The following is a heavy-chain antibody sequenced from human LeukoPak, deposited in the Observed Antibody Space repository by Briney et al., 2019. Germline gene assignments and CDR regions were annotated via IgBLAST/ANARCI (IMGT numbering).Heavy chain of an antibody. J-gene: IGHJ4*02. CDR2: TSWNSGSI. CDR1: GFTFDDYA. D-gene: IGHD3-16*01. V-gene: IGHV3-9*01. CDR3: AKALVGEQYYFDY. Sequence: GGSLRLSCAASGFTFDDYAMHWVRQAPGKGLEWVSGTSWNSGSIGYADSVKGRFTISRDNAKNSLYLQMNSLRAEDTALYYCAKALVGEQYYFDYWGQGTLATASS.